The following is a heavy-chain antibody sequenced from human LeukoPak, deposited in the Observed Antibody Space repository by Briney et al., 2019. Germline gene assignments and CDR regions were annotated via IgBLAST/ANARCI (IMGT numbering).Heavy chain of an antibody. CDR3: AKGGYYDLDAFDI. Sequence: GGSLRLSCAASGFTFDDSVMSWVRQAPGKGLEWVSSINWDGGSTGYADSVKGRFTISRDNAKNSLYLQMNSLRAEDTALYYCAKGGYYDLDAFDIWGQGTMVTVSS. CDR1: GFTFDDSV. V-gene: IGHV3-20*04. CDR2: INWDGGST. D-gene: IGHD1-26*01. J-gene: IGHJ3*02.